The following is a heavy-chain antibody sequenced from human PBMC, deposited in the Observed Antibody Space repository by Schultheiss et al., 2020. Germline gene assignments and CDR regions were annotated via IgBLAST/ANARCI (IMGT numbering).Heavy chain of an antibody. V-gene: IGHV3-15*01. CDR3: TTVGATRPIDY. Sequence: ETLSLTCAVSGGSISSSNWWSWVRQPPGKGLEWVGRIKSKTDGGTTDYAAPVKGRFTISRDDSKNTLYLQMNSLKTEDTAVYYCTTVGATRPIDYWGQGTLVTVSS. D-gene: IGHD1-26*01. CDR1: GGSISSSNW. CDR2: IKSKTDGGTT. J-gene: IGHJ4*02.